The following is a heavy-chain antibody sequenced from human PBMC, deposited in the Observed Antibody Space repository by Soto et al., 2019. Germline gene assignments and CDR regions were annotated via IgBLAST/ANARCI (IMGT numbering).Heavy chain of an antibody. V-gene: IGHV1-46*01. CDR2: INPSGGST. CDR3: ARVTMTLLPYFDY. J-gene: IGHJ4*02. Sequence: ASVKVSCTASGYTFAIYYRHWVRQAPGQGLEWMGIINPSGGSTSYAQKFQGRVTMTRDTSTSTVYMELSSLRSEDTAVYYCARVTMTLLPYFDYWGQGTLVTVSS. CDR1: GYTFAIYY. D-gene: IGHD2-21*02.